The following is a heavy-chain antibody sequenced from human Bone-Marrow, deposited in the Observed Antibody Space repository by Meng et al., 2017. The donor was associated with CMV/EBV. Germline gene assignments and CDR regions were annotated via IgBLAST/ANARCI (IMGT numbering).Heavy chain of an antibody. CDR2: IITTFGTE. D-gene: IGHD1-26*01. V-gene: IGHV1-69*05. J-gene: IGHJ4*02. CDR1: GGTFSNNV. CDR3: ARDANTESFDSGDFAY. Sequence: SVKVSCKASGGTFSNNVVSWVRQAPGQGLEWMGGIITTFGTETYAHDFRGRVTITTDECTTTTYMELSSLRSEDTAVYYCARDANTESFDSGDFAYWGQGTLVTVSS.